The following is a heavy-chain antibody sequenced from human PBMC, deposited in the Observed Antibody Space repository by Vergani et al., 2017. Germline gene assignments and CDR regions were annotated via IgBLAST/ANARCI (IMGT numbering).Heavy chain of an antibody. Sequence: EVQLVESGGGLVHPGGSLRLSCAASGFTFSSYSMNWVRQAPGKGLEWISYISSSSSTIYYADSVKGRFTISRDNAKNSLYLQMNSLRAEETAVYYCASSITMMPFDLWGRGTLVTVSS. V-gene: IGHV3-48*01. J-gene: IGHJ2*01. CDR3: ASSITMMPFDL. D-gene: IGHD3-22*01. CDR2: ISSSSSTI. CDR1: GFTFSSYS.